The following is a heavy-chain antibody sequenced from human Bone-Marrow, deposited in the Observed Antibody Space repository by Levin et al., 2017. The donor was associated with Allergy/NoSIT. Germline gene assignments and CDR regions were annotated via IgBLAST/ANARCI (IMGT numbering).Heavy chain of an antibody. CDR1: GFTFGDFG. V-gene: IGHV3-33*01. CDR2: IWYDGINK. Sequence: GGSLRLSCAATGFTFGDFGLHWVRQAPGKGLEWLAVIWYDGINKYYAESVKGRLTISRDNSKNILYLNMSSLGAEDTAVYYCARALRPLLSGDPHVGVFDTWGQGTMVTVSS. CDR3: ARALRPLLSGDPHVGVFDT. D-gene: IGHD2-21*01. J-gene: IGHJ3*02.